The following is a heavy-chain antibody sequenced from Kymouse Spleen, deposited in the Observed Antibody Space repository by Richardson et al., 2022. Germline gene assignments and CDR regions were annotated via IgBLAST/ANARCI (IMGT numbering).Heavy chain of an antibody. D-gene: IGHD3-16*02. CDR1: GGSFSGYY. J-gene: IGHJ6*02. V-gene: IGHV4-34*01. Sequence: QVQLQQWGAGLLKPSETLSLTCAVYGGSFSGYYWSWIRQPPGKGLEWIGEINHSGSTNYNPSLKSRVTISVDTSKNQFSLKLSSVTAADTAVYYCARGGDKNYYYGMDVWGQGTTVTVSS. CDR2: INHSGST. CDR3: ARGGDKNYYYGMDV.